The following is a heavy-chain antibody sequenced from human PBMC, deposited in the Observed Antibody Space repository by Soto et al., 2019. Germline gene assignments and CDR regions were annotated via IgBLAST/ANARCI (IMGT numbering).Heavy chain of an antibody. CDR2: IIPIFGTA. CDR1: GGTFSSYS. J-gene: IGHJ6*03. Sequence: ASVKVSCKASGGTFSSYSISWVRQAPGQGLEWMGGIIPIFGTANYAQKFQGRVTITADESTSTASLKLSSVTAADTAVYYCARAKEGTIFGVVHYRYYYMDVWGKGTTVTVSS. D-gene: IGHD3-3*01. V-gene: IGHV1-69*13. CDR3: ARAKEGTIFGVVHYRYYYMDV.